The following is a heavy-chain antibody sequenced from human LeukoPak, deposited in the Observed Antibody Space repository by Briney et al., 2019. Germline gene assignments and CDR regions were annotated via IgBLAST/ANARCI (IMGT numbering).Heavy chain of an antibody. CDR1: GFTFSNYA. CDR2: IWYDGSNK. Sequence: GGSLRLSCAASGFTFSNYAMSWVRQVPGKGLEWVALIWYDGSNKYYSDSVKGRFTISRDNSKNTLYLQMNSLRAEDTAVYYCAREGPRGNSQFDYWGQGTLVTVSS. J-gene: IGHJ4*02. CDR3: AREGPRGNSQFDY. V-gene: IGHV3-33*08. D-gene: IGHD4-23*01.